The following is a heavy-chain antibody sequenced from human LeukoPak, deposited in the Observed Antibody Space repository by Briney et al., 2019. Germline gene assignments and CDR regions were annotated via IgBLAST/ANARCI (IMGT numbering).Heavy chain of an antibody. Sequence: GGSLRLSCAASGFTFSSYAMIWVRQAPGKGLEWFSAISGSEGSKYNADSVKGRFTITRDNSKNMLYPQMNSLSAEDTGVYYCAKESGSGSYLERYFDYWGRGTLVTGSS. V-gene: IGHV3-23*01. CDR2: ISGSEGSK. J-gene: IGHJ4*02. CDR1: GFTFSSYA. D-gene: IGHD1-26*01. CDR3: AKESGSGSYLERYFDY.